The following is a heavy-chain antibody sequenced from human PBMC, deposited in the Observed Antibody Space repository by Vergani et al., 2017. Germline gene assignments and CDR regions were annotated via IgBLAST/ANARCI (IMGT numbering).Heavy chain of an antibody. J-gene: IGHJ5*02. V-gene: IGHV4-59*01. Sequence: QVQLQESGPGLVKPSETLSLTCTVSGGSISSYYWSWIRQPPGKGLEWIGYIYYSGSTNYNPSLKSRVTISVDTSKNQFSLKLSSVTAADTAVYYCARDLLGGSYRPSWFDPWGQGTLVTGSS. CDR1: GGSISSYY. D-gene: IGHD1-26*01. CDR2: IYYSGST. CDR3: ARDLLGGSYRPSWFDP.